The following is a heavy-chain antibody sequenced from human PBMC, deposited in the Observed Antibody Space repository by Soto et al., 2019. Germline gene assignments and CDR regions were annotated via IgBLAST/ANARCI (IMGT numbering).Heavy chain of an antibody. CDR3: ARVLNYALDY. CDR2: ISYDGSNK. D-gene: IGHD2-2*01. V-gene: IGHV3-30-3*01. CDR1: GFTFSSYA. J-gene: IGHJ4*02. Sequence: PGGSLRLSCAASGFTFSSYAMHWVRQAPGKGLEWVAVISYDGSNKYYADSMKGRFTISRDNSKNTLYLQMNSLRAEDTAVYYCARVLNYALDYWGQGTLVTVSS.